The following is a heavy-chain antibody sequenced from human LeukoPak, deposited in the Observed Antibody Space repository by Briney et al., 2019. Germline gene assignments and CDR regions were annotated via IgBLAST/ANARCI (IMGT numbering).Heavy chain of an antibody. J-gene: IGHJ5*02. CDR3: ARGFSLTNGDWFDP. CDR2: INHSGST. CDR1: GGSFSGYY. Sequence: SETLSLTCAVYGGSFSGYYWSWIRQPPGKGLEWIGEINHSGSTNYNPSLKSRVIISVDTSKNQFSLKLSSVTAADTAVYYCARGFSLTNGDWFDPWGQGTLVTVSS. V-gene: IGHV4-34*01. D-gene: IGHD2-8*01.